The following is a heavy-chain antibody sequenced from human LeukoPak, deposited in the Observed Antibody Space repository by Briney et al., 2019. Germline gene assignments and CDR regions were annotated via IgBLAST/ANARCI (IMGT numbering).Heavy chain of an antibody. Sequence: SETLSLTCTVSGGSVSTYYWSWIRQPPGKGLEWIGYIYYSGSTNYNPSFKSRVTMSIDTSKNQFSLNLTSVTAADTAIYYCAKSFGELLPHWYFDLWGRGTLVTVSS. CDR2: IYYSGST. V-gene: IGHV4-59*08. CDR3: AKSFGELLPHWYFDL. CDR1: GGSVSTYY. D-gene: IGHD3-16*01. J-gene: IGHJ2*01.